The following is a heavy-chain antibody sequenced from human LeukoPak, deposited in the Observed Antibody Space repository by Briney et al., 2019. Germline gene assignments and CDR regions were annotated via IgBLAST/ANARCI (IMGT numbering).Heavy chain of an antibody. Sequence: SETLSLTCTVSGGSISSYYWNWIRQPPGKGLEWIGYIYYSGGTNYNPSLKSRVTISVDASKNQFSLKLSSVTAADTAVYYCARASSPRSRASGATTAFDYWGRGTLVTVSS. J-gene: IGHJ4*02. CDR1: GGSISSYY. D-gene: IGHD1-26*01. V-gene: IGHV4-59*01. CDR3: ARASSPRSRASGATTAFDY. CDR2: IYYSGGT.